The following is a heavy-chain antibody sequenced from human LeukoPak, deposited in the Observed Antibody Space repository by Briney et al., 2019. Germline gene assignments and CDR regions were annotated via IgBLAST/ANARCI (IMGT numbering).Heavy chain of an antibody. V-gene: IGHV1-2*02. Sequence: ASVKVSRKASGYIFSGYYMHWVRQAPGQGLEWMGWINPNSGGTNYAQKFQGRVTMTRDTSISTAYMELSRLRSDDTAVYYCARAGSGWYYRYYYYYMDVWGKGTTVTISS. D-gene: IGHD6-19*01. J-gene: IGHJ6*03. CDR3: ARAGSGWYYRYYYYYMDV. CDR1: GYIFSGYY. CDR2: INPNSGGT.